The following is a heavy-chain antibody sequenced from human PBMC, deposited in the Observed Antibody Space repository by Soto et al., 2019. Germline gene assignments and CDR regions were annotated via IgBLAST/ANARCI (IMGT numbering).Heavy chain of an antibody. V-gene: IGHV2-5*01. CDR2: IYWNDDK. J-gene: IGHJ4*02. CDR3: AHRPTSTEDFYFDY. Sequence: QITLTESGPTLVTPTQTLTLTCSFSGFSLTTSGVAVGWFRQPPGKAPEWLSLIYWNDDKRYSPSLRNRLLVTGDSSQNQVVLTLADADAADSGTYYCAHRPTSTEDFYFDYWGQGTLVTVSS. CDR1: GFSLTTSGVA.